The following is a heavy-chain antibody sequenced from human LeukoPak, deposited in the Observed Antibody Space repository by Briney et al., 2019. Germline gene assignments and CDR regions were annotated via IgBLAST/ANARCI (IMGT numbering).Heavy chain of an antibody. CDR1: GYTFTGYY. CDR3: ARATPGLYSSSWRFDN. J-gene: IGHJ4*02. V-gene: IGHV1-2*06. Sequence: ASVKVSCKASGYTFTGYYMHWVRQAPGQGLEWMGRINPNSGGTNYAQKFQGRVTMTRDTSISTAYMELRSLNSDDTAIYYCARATPGLYSSSWRFDNWGQGTLVTVSS. CDR2: INPNSGGT. D-gene: IGHD6-13*01.